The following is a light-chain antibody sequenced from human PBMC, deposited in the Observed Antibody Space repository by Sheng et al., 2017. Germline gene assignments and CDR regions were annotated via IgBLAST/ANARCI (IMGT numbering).Light chain of an antibody. CDR1: TSDVGRFDL. Sequence: QSALTQPASVSGSPGQSITISCTGTTSDVGRFDLVSWYQHHPGKAPKVLIYEGSRRPSEVSNRFSVSNSANTASLTISGLQAEDEADYYCCSYAGSSTYVFGTGTKLTVL. V-gene: IGLV2-23*01. CDR2: EGS. J-gene: IGLJ1*01. CDR3: CSYAGSSTYV.